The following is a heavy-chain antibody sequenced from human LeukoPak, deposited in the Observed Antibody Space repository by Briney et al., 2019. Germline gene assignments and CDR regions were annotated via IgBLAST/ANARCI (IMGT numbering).Heavy chain of an antibody. CDR2: IYPSGST. D-gene: IGHD3-3*01. J-gene: IGHJ4*02. Sequence: SETLSLTCTVSGGSFSSFYWTWIRQTAEKGLEWIGRIYPSGSTNYNPSLKNRVTMSIDTSKNQFSLRLTSVTAADTAVYYCARGVLEWLFDFWGRGTLVTVSS. CDR1: GGSFSSFY. V-gene: IGHV4-4*07. CDR3: ARGVLEWLFDF.